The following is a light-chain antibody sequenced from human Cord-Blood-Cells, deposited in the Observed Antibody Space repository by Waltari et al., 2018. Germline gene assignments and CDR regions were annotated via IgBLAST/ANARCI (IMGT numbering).Light chain of an antibody. J-gene: IGLJ3*02. V-gene: IGLV1-47*01. CDR2: RNN. CDR1: SSTIGSHY. Sequence: QSVLTQPPSASGTPGQRVTISCSGRSSTIGSHYVYWYQQLPGTAPKLLIYRNNQRPSGVPDRFSGSKSGTSASLAISGLRSEDEADYYCAAWDDSLSGRVFGGGTKLTVL. CDR3: AAWDDSLSGRV.